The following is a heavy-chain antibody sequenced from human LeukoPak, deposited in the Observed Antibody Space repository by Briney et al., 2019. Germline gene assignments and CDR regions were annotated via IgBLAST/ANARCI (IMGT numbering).Heavy chain of an antibody. J-gene: IGHJ4*02. CDR1: GFTFSSYW. CDR2: IKQDGSEK. D-gene: IGHD5-18*01. CDR3: AREDPYSYGQDFTR. Sequence: GGSLRLSCAASGFTFSSYWMSWVRQAPGKGLEWVANIKQDGSEKYYVDSVKGRFTISRDNAKNSLYLQMNSLRAEDTAVYYCAREDPYSYGQDFTRWGQGTLVTVSS. V-gene: IGHV3-7*01.